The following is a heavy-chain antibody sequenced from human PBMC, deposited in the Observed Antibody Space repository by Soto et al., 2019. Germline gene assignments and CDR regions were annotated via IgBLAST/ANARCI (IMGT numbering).Heavy chain of an antibody. CDR3: AARKKGEQQLNFDY. CDR2: IVVGSGNT. D-gene: IGHD6-13*01. Sequence: GASVKVSCKASGFTFTSSAVQWVRQARGQRLEWIGWIVVGSGNTNYAQKFQERVTITRDMSTSTAYMELSSLRSEDTAVYYCAARKKGEQQLNFDYWGQGTLVTVSS. J-gene: IGHJ4*02. V-gene: IGHV1-58*01. CDR1: GFTFTSSA.